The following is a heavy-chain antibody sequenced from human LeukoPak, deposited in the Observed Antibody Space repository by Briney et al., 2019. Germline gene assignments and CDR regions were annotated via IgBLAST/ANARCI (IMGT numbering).Heavy chain of an antibody. CDR3: AKRDGSSSSLYLIDY. CDR1: GFTFNSYA. D-gene: IGHD6-13*01. J-gene: IGHJ4*02. Sequence: PGGSLRLSCTASGFTFNSYAMTWVRQAPGKGLEWVSSISGSGGSTYYADSVKGRFTISRDNSKNTLYLQMNSLRAEDTAVYYCAKRDGSSSSLYLIDYWGQGTLVTVSS. V-gene: IGHV3-23*01. CDR2: ISGSGGST.